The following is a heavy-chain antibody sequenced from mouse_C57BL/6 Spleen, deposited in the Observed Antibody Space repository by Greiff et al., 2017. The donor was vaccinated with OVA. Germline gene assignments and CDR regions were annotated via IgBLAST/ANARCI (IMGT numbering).Heavy chain of an antibody. CDR3: ARRGTTVVAPDYYAMDY. V-gene: IGHV1-69*01. Sequence: QVQLQQPGAELVMPGASVKLSCKASGYTFTSYWMHWVKQRPGQGLEWIGEIDPSDRYTNYNQKFKGKSTLTVDKSSSTAYMQLSSLTSEDSAVYYCARRGTTVVAPDYYAMDYWGQGTSVTVSS. D-gene: IGHD1-1*01. CDR1: GYTFTSYW. J-gene: IGHJ4*01. CDR2: IDPSDRYT.